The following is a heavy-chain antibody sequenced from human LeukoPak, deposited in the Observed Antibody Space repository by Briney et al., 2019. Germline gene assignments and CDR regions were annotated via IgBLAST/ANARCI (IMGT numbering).Heavy chain of an antibody. CDR1: GYTFTGYY. CDR3: ARAQHYYDSSGYYFDAFDI. CDR2: INPNSGGT. Sequence: ASVKVSCKASGYTFTGYYMHWVRQAPGQGLEWMGWINPNSGGTNYAQKFQGRVTVTRDTSISTAYMELSRLRSDDTAVYYCARAQHYYDSSGYYFDAFDIWGQGTMVTVSS. J-gene: IGHJ3*02. D-gene: IGHD3-22*01. V-gene: IGHV1-2*02.